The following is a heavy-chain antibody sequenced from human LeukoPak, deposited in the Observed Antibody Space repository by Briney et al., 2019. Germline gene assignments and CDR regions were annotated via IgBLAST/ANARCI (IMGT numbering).Heavy chain of an antibody. CDR1: GYTLTSYG. J-gene: IGHJ5*02. CDR3: ARAGKTYYYGTSVYYH. V-gene: IGHV1-18*01. Sequence: GASVKVSCKASGYTLTSYGISWVRQAPGQGLEWMGWISAYNGNTNYAQKLQGRVTMTTDTSTNTAYMDLRSLRSDDTAVYYCARAGKTYYYGTSVYYHWGQGTLVTVSS. CDR2: ISAYNGNT. D-gene: IGHD3-22*01.